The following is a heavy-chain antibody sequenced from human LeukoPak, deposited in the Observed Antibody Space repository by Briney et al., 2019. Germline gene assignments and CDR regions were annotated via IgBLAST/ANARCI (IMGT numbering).Heavy chain of an antibody. V-gene: IGHV3-74*01. CDR2: INSDGSST. CDR1: GFTFSSYW. Sequence: AGGSLRLSCAASGFTFSSYWMHWVRHAPGKGLVWVSRINSDGSSTSYADSVKGRFTISRGNAKNTLYLQMNSLRAEDTAVYYCARVMNGLLSYGMDVWGQGTTVTVSS. J-gene: IGHJ6*02. CDR3: ARVMNGLLSYGMDV. D-gene: IGHD2-15*01.